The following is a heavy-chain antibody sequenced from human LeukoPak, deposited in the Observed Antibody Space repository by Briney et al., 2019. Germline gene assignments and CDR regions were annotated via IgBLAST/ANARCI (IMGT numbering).Heavy chain of an antibody. J-gene: IGHJ4*02. Sequence: PSQTLSLTCTVSGGSISSGGYYWSWIRQHPGKGLEWIGYIYYSGSTYYNPSLKSRVTISVDTSKNQFSLKLSSVTAADTAVYYCARVAAIDGLAAHPDYWGQGTLVTVSS. CDR1: GGSISSGGYY. CDR3: ARVAAIDGLAAHPDY. D-gene: IGHD2-2*02. CDR2: IYYSGST. V-gene: IGHV4-31*03.